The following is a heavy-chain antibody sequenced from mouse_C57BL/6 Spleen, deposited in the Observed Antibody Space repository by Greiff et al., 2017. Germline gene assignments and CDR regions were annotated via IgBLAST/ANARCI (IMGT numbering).Heavy chain of an antibody. D-gene: IGHD1-1*01. Sequence: QVQLQQPGAELVKPGASVKLSCKASGYTFTSYWMHWVKQRPGQGLEWIGMIHPNSGSTNYNEKFKSKATLTVDKSSSTAYMRLSSLTSEDSAVFYGASGYCGSCPLAYWGQGTLVTVSA. CDR1: GYTFTSYW. CDR2: IHPNSGST. V-gene: IGHV1-64*01. J-gene: IGHJ3*01. CDR3: ASGYCGSCPLAY.